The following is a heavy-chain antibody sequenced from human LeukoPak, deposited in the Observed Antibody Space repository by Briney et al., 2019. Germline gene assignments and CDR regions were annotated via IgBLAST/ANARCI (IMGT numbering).Heavy chain of an antibody. D-gene: IGHD3-22*01. CDR2: ISSSSSYI. CDR3: ATYYYYDSSQYYFDY. Sequence: GASLRLSCAASGFTFSSYSMNWVRQAPGKGLEWISSISSSSSYIYYADSVKGRFTISRDNAKNSPFLQMNSLRAEDTAVYYCATYYYYDSSQYYFDYWGQGTLVTVSS. V-gene: IGHV3-21*01. CDR1: GFTFSSYS. J-gene: IGHJ4*02.